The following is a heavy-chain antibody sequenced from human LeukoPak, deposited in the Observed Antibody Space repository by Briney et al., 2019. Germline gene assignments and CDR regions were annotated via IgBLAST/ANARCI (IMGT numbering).Heavy chain of an antibody. CDR1: GYTFTSYG. J-gene: IGHJ5*02. V-gene: IGHV1-2*06. CDR3: ARDHCSGGSCYDYNWFDP. D-gene: IGHD2-15*01. CDR2: INPNSGGT. Sequence: ASVKVSCKASGYTFTSYGISWVRQAPGQGLEWMGRINPNSGGTNYAQKFQGRVTMTRDTSISTAYMELSRLRSDDTAVYYCARDHCSGGSCYDYNWFDPWGQGTLVTVSS.